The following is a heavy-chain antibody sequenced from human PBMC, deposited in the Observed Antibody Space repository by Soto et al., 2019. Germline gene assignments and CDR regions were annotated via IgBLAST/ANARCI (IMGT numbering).Heavy chain of an antibody. Sequence: ETLSLTCTVSGGSISSSSYYWGWIRQPPGKGLEWIGSIYYSGSTYYNPSLKSRVTISVDTSKNQFSLKLSSVTAADTAVYYCARPHQLSGPYDYWGQGTLVTVSS. CDR2: IYYSGST. CDR1: GGSISSSSYY. D-gene: IGHD2-2*01. CDR3: ARPHQLSGPYDY. V-gene: IGHV4-39*01. J-gene: IGHJ4*02.